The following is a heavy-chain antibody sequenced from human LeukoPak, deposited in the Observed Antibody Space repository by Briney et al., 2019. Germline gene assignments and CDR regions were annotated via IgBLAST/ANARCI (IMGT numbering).Heavy chain of an antibody. CDR2: ISGSGGST. V-gene: IGHV3-23*01. J-gene: IGHJ1*01. CDR1: GLTFSSYA. D-gene: IGHD6-19*01. Sequence: PGGSLRLSCAASGLTFSSYAMSWVRQAPGKGLEWVSAISGSGGSTYYADSVKGRFTISRDNSKNTLYLQMNSLRAEDTAVYYCAKGSSSGWYIRYFQHWGQGTLVTVSS. CDR3: AKGSSSGWYIRYFQH.